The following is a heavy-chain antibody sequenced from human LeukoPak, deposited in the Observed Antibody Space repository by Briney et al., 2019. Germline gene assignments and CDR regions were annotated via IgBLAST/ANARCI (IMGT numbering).Heavy chain of an antibody. CDR1: GGSISSSSYY. CDR3: AREPRSYCGGDCYTV. D-gene: IGHD2-21*02. Sequence: SETLSLTCTVSGGSISSSSYYWGWIRQPPGKGLEWIGSIYYSGSTYYNPSLKSRVTISVDTSKNQFSLKLSSVTAADTAVYYCAREPRSYCGGDCYTVWGQGTTVTVSS. J-gene: IGHJ6*02. V-gene: IGHV4-39*07. CDR2: IYYSGST.